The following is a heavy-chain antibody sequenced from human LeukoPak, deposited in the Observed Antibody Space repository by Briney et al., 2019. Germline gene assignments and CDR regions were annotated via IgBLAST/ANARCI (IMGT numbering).Heavy chain of an antibody. V-gene: IGHV3-30*02. CDR1: GFTFRNYG. J-gene: IGHJ4*02. CDR3: AKAEEGYCSGGSCYSLNY. CDR2: IRNDGTDK. Sequence: GGSLRLSCAASGFTFRNYGMHWVRQAPGKGLHWVAFIRNDGTDKYYTDAVKGRFTISRDNSKNTLYLQMNSLRTEDTAVYYCAKAEEGYCSGGSCYSLNYWGQGALVTVSP. D-gene: IGHD2-15*01.